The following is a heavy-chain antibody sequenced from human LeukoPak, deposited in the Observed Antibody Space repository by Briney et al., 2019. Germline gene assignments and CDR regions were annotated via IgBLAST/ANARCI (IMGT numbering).Heavy chain of an antibody. CDR3: AKGGYSPLDAFDI. D-gene: IGHD3-22*01. CDR2: IRYDGSNK. Sequence: GGSLRLSCAASGFTFSSYGMHWVRQAPGKGLEWVAFIRYDGSNKYYADSVKGRFTISRDNSKNALYPQMNSLRAEDTAVYYCAKGGYSPLDAFDIWGQGTMVTVSS. J-gene: IGHJ3*02. V-gene: IGHV3-30*02. CDR1: GFTFSSYG.